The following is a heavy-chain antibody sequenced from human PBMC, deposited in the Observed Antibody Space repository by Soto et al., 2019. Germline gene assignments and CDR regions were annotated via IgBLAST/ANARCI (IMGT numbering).Heavy chain of an antibody. V-gene: IGHV1-3*01. CDR2: INVGTGNT. CDR3: ARGAGYCSGDCWNDYYYAMDV. D-gene: IGHD2-21*02. Sequence: GASVKVSCKASGYIFTNYAIHWVRQAPGQRLEWVGWINVGTGNTKYSQNFQGRVTITRDTSATTAYMELSSLRSEDTAVYYCARGAGYCSGDCWNDYYYAMDVWGQGTTVTVS. CDR1: GYIFTNYA. J-gene: IGHJ6*02.